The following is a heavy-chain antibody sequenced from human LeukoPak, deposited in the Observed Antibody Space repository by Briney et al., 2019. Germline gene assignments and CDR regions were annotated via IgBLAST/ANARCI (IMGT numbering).Heavy chain of an antibody. V-gene: IGHV4-34*01. Sequence: PSETLSLTCAVYGGSFSGYYWNWIRQPPGKGLEWIGDINHSGSTNYNPSLKSRVTISVDTSKNQFSLKLSSVTAADTAVYYCARGRRDYDILTGYYPRQFYYYYGMDVWGQGTTVTVSS. CDR1: GGSFSGYY. J-gene: IGHJ6*02. CDR2: INHSGST. D-gene: IGHD3-9*01. CDR3: ARGRRDYDILTGYYPRQFYYYYGMDV.